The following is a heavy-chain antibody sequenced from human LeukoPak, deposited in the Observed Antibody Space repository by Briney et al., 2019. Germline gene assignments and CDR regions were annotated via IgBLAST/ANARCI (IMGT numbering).Heavy chain of an antibody. CDR1: GGSISNGVYY. V-gene: IGHV4-31*01. CDR2: IYYSGRT. CDR3: ARDVGDWSYFDY. Sequence: TLSLTCTVSGGSISNGVYYWSWIRQHPGKGREWIGYIYYSGRTYYNPSLKSQVTISVDTSKNQFSLKLSSVTAADTAVYYCARDVGDWSYFDYWGQGTLVTVSS. J-gene: IGHJ4*02. D-gene: IGHD1-26*01.